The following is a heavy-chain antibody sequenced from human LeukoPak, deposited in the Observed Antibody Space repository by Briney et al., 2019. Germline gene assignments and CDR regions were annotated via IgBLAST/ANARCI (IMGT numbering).Heavy chain of an antibody. Sequence: GGSLRLSCVAPGFTPRSYGVHSVRQAPGKGLGWVTFIRYEGSKKYYADSVKGRFTNPRYNSKYTLYMQMNSLRDEDTDMYHCGRGTGLIDYWGQGTLVTVSS. CDR3: GRGTGLIDY. J-gene: IGHJ4*02. D-gene: IGHD3-10*01. CDR1: GFTPRSYG. V-gene: IGHV3-30*02. CDR2: IRYEGSKK.